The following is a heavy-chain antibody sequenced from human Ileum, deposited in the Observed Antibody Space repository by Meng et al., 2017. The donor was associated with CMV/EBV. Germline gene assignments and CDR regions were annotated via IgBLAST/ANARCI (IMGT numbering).Heavy chain of an antibody. Sequence: SCKASGYTCTSYDINWVRQATGQGLEWMGWMNPNSGNTGYAQKFQGRVTITRNTSISTAYMELSSLRSEDTAVYYCATGSGYSFDYWGQGTLVTVSS. V-gene: IGHV1-8*03. J-gene: IGHJ4*02. CDR3: ATGSGYSFDY. D-gene: IGHD3-3*01. CDR1: GYTCTSYD. CDR2: MNPNSGNT.